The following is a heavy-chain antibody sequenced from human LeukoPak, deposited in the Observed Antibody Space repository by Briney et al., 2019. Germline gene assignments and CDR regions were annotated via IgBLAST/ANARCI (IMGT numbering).Heavy chain of an antibody. CDR2: IYSGGST. V-gene: IGHV3-53*01. CDR3: ATWYYYDSSGYFPLSY. J-gene: IGHJ4*02. Sequence: GGSLRLSCAASGFTVSSNYMSWVRQAPGKGLEWVSVIYSGGSTYYADSVKGRFTISRDNSKNTLYLQMNSLRAEDTAVYYCATWYYYDSSGYFPLSYWGQGTLVTVSS. CDR1: GFTVSSNY. D-gene: IGHD3-22*01.